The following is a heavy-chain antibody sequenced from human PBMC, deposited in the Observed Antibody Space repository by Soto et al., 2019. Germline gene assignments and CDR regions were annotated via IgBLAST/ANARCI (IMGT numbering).Heavy chain of an antibody. CDR1: GGSISSGDYY. D-gene: IGHD2-8*01. CDR3: ARDVRPAHPTWFDP. Sequence: QVQLQESGPGLVKPSQTLSLTCTVSGGSISSGDYYWSWVRQHPGKGLEWIGYIYHSGSTYYNPSLKSRVTISVDTSKNQFSLKLSSVTAADTAVYYCARDVRPAHPTWFDPWGQGTLVTVSS. J-gene: IGHJ5*02. CDR2: IYHSGST. V-gene: IGHV4-31*03.